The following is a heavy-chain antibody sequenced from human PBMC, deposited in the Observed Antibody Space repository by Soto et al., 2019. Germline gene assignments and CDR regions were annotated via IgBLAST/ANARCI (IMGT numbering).Heavy chain of an antibody. Sequence: LALTCAVSGGSFSGYYWGWVRQPPGKGLEWVGEINYSGSTNYNPSLKRRVTISVDTSKNQVSLKVTSVTAADTAMYYCARRNYFYALDVWGQGTTVTVSS. V-gene: IGHV4-34*01. CDR1: GGSFSGYY. CDR2: INYSGST. CDR3: ARRNYFYALDV. J-gene: IGHJ6*02.